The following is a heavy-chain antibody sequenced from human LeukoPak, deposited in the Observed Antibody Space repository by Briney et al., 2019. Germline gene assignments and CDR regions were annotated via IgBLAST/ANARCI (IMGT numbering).Heavy chain of an antibody. CDR1: GGSISSGGYS. D-gene: IGHD3-10*01. CDR2: IYHSGGT. V-gene: IGHV4-30-2*01. CDR3: ARATFGEPYFDY. Sequence: SQTLSLTCAVSGGSISSGGYSWSWIRQPPGKGLEWIGYIYHSGGTYYNPSLKSRVTISVDRSKNQFSLKLSSVTAADTAVYYCARATFGEPYFDYWGQGTLVTVSS. J-gene: IGHJ4*02.